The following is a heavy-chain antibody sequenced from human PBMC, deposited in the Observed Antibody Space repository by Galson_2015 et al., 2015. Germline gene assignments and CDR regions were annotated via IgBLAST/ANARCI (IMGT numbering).Heavy chain of an antibody. CDR2: IYYSGST. V-gene: IGHV4-39*07. CDR1: GGSISSSSYY. Sequence: ETLSLTCTVSGGSISSSSYYWGWIRQPPGKGLEWIGSIYYSGSTYYNPSLKSRVTISVDTSKNQFSLKLSSVTAADTAVYYCARADEDIVVVVAATQTDHNAFDIWGQGTMVTVSS. D-gene: IGHD2-15*01. J-gene: IGHJ3*02. CDR3: ARADEDIVVVVAATQTDHNAFDI.